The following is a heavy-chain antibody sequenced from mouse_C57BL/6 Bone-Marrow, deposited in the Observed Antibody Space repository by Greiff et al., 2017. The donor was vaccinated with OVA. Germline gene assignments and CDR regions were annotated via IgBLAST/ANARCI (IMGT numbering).Heavy chain of an antibody. J-gene: IGHJ4*01. D-gene: IGHD1-1*01. CDR1: GFSFNTYA. CDR2: IRSKSNNYAT. V-gene: IGHV10-1*01. Sequence: EVKLVESGGGLVQPKGSLKLSCAASGFSFNTYAMNWVRQAPGKGLEWVARIRSKSNNYATYYADSVKDRFTISRDDSESMLYLQMNNLKTEDTAMYYCVRHSRDAMDYWGQGTSVTVSS. CDR3: VRHSRDAMDY.